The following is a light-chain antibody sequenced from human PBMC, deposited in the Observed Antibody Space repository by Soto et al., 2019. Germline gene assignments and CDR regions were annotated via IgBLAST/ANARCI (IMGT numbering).Light chain of an antibody. CDR2: DAS. CDR3: QQRSNWPST. Sequence: EIVLTQSPATLSLSPGERATLSCRASQSVSSYLAWYQQKPGQAPRLHIYDASNRATGIPARFSGSGSGTDFTLTISSREPEDFAVYYCQQRSNWPSTFGGGTKVEIK. CDR1: QSVSSY. J-gene: IGKJ4*01. V-gene: IGKV3-11*01.